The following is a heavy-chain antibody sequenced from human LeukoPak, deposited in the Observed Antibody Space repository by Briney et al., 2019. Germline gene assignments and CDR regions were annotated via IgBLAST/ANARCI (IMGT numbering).Heavy chain of an antibody. CDR1: GYTFTSYG. Sequence: ASVKVSCKASGYTFTSYGISWVRQAPGQGLEWMGWISAYNGNTNYAQKLQGRVTMTTDTSTSTAYMELRSLRSDDTAVCYCARDLYYYDSSGYYYFWGQGTLVTVSS. CDR3: ARDLYYYDSSGYYYF. D-gene: IGHD3-22*01. CDR2: ISAYNGNT. V-gene: IGHV1-18*01. J-gene: IGHJ4*02.